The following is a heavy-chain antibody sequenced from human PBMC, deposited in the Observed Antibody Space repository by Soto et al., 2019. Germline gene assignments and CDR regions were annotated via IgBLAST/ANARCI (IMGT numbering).Heavy chain of an antibody. Sequence: QMQLVQSGPEVKKPGTSVKVSCKASGFTFTSSAVQWVRQARGQRLEWIGWIVVGSGNTNYAQKFQERVTITRDMSTSTAYMELSSLRSEDTAVYYCAAEEMTTVTTWGMDVWGQGTTVTVSS. V-gene: IGHV1-58*01. CDR3: AAEEMTTVTTWGMDV. D-gene: IGHD4-4*01. CDR2: IVVGSGNT. CDR1: GFTFTSSA. J-gene: IGHJ6*02.